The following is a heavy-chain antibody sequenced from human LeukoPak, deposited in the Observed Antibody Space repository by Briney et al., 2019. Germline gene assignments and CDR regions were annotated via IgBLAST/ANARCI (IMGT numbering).Heavy chain of an antibody. CDR3: ARDLLSYYGSGSYYNPFDFGY. V-gene: IGHV1-2*02. CDR2: INPNSGGT. CDR1: GYTLTGYY. D-gene: IGHD3-10*01. J-gene: IGHJ4*02. Sequence: ASVKVSCKASGYTLTGYYMHWVRQAPGQGLEWMGWINPNSGGTNYAQKFQGRVTMTRDTSISTAYMELSRLRSDDTAVYYCARDLLSYYGSGSYYNPFDFGYWGQGTLVTVSS.